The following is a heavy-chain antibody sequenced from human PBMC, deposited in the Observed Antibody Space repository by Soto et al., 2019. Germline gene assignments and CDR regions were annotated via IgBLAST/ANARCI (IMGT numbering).Heavy chain of an antibody. CDR3: ARQGLDIVAADFDY. CDR2: IDPRDSYT. J-gene: IGHJ4*02. Sequence: EVQLVQSGAEVKKPGESLRISCQGSGYTFTTHWINWVRQMPGKGLEWVGRIDPRDSYTDYSPSFQGHVTISADKSINTAYLQWGSLKASDTAMYYCARQGLDIVAADFDYWGQGSLVTVSS. V-gene: IGHV5-10-1*03. D-gene: IGHD5-12*01. CDR1: GYTFTTHW.